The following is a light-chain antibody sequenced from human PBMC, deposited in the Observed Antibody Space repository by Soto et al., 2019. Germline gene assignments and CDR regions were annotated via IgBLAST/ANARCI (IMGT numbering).Light chain of an antibody. V-gene: IGKV1-39*01. CDR1: QAISNY. J-gene: IGKJ1*01. Sequence: DIQLTPSPSSLSASVGDRATITCRASQAISNYVSWYQQEPRKAARLLIYAASSLQSGVPSRFSASGSGTDFTLTISGLQPEDFGTYFCQQTYTYPNSFGEGTKADI. CDR2: AAS. CDR3: QQTYTYPNS.